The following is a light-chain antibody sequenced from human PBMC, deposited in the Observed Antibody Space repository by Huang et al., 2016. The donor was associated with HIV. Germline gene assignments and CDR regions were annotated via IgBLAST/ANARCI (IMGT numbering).Light chain of an antibody. J-gene: IGKJ4*01. CDR2: DAS. Sequence: EFILTRLPATLSLSPGERATLSCRASQTVSSYLAWYQQKPGQAPRLLIDDASNSATGIPARFSGIGSGTDFTLTISSLEPEDFAVYYCQQRSNRPPLTFGGGTKVEIK. V-gene: IGKV3-11*01. CDR1: QTVSSY. CDR3: QQRSNRPPLT.